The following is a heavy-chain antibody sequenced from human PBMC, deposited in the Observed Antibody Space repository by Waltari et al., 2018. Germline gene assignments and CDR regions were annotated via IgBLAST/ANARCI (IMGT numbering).Heavy chain of an antibody. Sequence: QVQLVQSGAEVRKPGASVTVSCKASGYTFPSYYMHWVRQAPGQGLEWMGIINPSGGSTSYAQKFQGRVTMTRDTSTSTVYMELSSLRSEDTAVYYCASGLRGGNWFDPWGQGTLVTVSS. J-gene: IGHJ5*02. CDR3: ASGLRGGNWFDP. V-gene: IGHV1-46*01. D-gene: IGHD4-17*01. CDR1: GYTFPSYY. CDR2: INPSGGST.